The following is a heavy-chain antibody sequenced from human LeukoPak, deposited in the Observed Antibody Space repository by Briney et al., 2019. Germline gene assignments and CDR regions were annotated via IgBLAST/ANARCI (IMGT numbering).Heavy chain of an antibody. CDR2: ISSSGSTI. V-gene: IGHV3-48*03. CDR1: GFTFSSYE. D-gene: IGHD1-26*01. CDR3: ARDRGGSDYGY. J-gene: IGHJ4*02. Sequence: TGGPLRLSCAASGFTFSSYEMNWVRQAPGKGLEWVSYISSSGSTIYYADSVKGRFTISRDNAKNSLYLQMNSLRAEDTAVYYCARDRGGSDYGYWGQGTLVTVSS.